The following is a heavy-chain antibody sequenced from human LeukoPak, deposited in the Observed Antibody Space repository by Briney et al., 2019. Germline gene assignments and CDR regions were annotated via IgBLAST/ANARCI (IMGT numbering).Heavy chain of an antibody. CDR2: ISWNSGSI. Sequence: PGGSLRLSCAASGFTFDDYAMHWVRQAPGKGLEWVSGISWNSGSIGYADSVKGRFTISRDNAKNSLYLQMNSLRAEDTALYYCAKDIGYSYGHGSYFDYWGQGTLVTASS. V-gene: IGHV3-9*01. D-gene: IGHD5-18*01. CDR1: GFTFDDYA. J-gene: IGHJ4*02. CDR3: AKDIGYSYGHGSYFDY.